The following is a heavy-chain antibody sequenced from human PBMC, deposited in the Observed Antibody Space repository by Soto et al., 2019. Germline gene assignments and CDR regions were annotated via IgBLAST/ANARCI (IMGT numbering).Heavy chain of an antibody. CDR2: ISAYNGNT. CDR1: GYTFTSYG. D-gene: IGHD6-19*01. CDR3: ARDSSSGWYPTGYYYGMDV. V-gene: IGHV1-18*04. J-gene: IGHJ6*02. Sequence: GASVKVSCKASGYTFTSYGISWVRQAPGQGLEWMGWISAYNGNTNYAQKLQGRVTMTTDTSTSTAYMELRSLRSDDTAVYYCARDSSSGWYPTGYYYGMDVWGQGTTVTVSS.